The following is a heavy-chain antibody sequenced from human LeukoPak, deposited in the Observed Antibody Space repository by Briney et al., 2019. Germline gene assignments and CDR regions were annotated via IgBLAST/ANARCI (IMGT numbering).Heavy chain of an antibody. CDR2: ISSSGSTI. CDR1: GSTFSSYE. CDR3: ARVPIVVGKDGAFDY. J-gene: IGHJ4*02. D-gene: IGHD2-21*01. Sequence: PGGSLRLSCAASGSTFSSYEMNWVRQAPGKGLEWVSYISSSGSTIYYADSVKGRFTISRDNAKNSLYLQMNSLRAEDTAVYYCARVPIVVGKDGAFDYWGQGTLVTVSS. V-gene: IGHV3-48*03.